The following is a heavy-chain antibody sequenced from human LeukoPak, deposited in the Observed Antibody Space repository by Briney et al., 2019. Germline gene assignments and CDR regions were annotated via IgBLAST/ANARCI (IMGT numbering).Heavy chain of an antibody. D-gene: IGHD1-26*01. V-gene: IGHV3-21*01. CDR1: GFTFTNYA. CDR2: ISSSSSYI. J-gene: IGHJ4*02. Sequence: GGSLRLSCAASGFTFTNYAMSWVRQAPGKGLEWVSSISSSSSYIYYADSVKGRFTISRDNAKNSLYLQMNSLRAEDTAVYYCARGIVGDPLGYWGQGTLVTVSS. CDR3: ARGIVGDPLGY.